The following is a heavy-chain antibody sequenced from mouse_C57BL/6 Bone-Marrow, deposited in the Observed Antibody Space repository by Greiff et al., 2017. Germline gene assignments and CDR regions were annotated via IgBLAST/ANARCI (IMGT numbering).Heavy chain of an antibody. D-gene: IGHD1-1*01. CDR2: INPNNGGT. V-gene: IGHV1-26*01. Sequence: EVQLQQSGPELVKPGASVKISCKASGYTFTDYYMHWVKQSPGKGLEWIGEINPNNGGTSYNQKLKGKATLTVDKPSSTAYMELRSLTSEDSAVYYGANDYYGSSWYFDYWGQGTILTVSS. J-gene: IGHJ2*01. CDR3: ANDYYGSSWYFDY. CDR1: GYTFTDYY.